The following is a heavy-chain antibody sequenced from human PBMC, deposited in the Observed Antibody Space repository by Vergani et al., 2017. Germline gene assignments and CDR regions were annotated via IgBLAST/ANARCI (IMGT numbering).Heavy chain of an antibody. V-gene: IGHV3-9*02. CDR2: ISWNSNSI. CDR3: AKDLGTSSGGGWFDP. CDR1: GFTSAGYA. J-gene: IGHJ5*02. D-gene: IGHD6-6*01. Sequence: EVQLEESGGGLVLPGRSLRLSCVASGFTSAGYAMHWVRQAPGKGLEWVSGISWNSNSIGYADSVKGCFTISRDNAKNSLYLQMNSLRAEDTALDYCAKDLGTSSGGGWFDPWGQGTLVTVSS.